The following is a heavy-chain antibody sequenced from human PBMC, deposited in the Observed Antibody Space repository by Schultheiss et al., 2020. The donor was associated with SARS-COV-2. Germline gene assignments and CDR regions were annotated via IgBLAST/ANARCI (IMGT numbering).Heavy chain of an antibody. CDR2: IYHSGST. D-gene: IGHD3-10*01. CDR3: ARDKPGSRYYYGMDV. CDR1: GGSISSGGYS. V-gene: IGHV4-30-2*01. J-gene: IGHJ6*02. Sequence: LRLSCAVSGGSISSGGYSWSWIRQPPGKGLEWIGYIYHSGSTYYNTSLKSRVTISVDRSKNQFSLKLSSVTAADTAVYYCARDKPGSRYYYGMDVWGQGTTVTVSS.